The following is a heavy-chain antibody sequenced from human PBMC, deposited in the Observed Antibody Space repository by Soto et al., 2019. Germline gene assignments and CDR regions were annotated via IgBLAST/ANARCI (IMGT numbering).Heavy chain of an antibody. CDR1: GGSISSGGYS. CDR2: IYHSGST. CDR3: VRGVNAQGVTTLDY. D-gene: IGHD4-17*01. Sequence: PSETLSLTCAVSGGSISSGGYSWSWIRQPPGKGLEWIGYIYHSGSTYYNPSLKSRVTISVDRSKNQFSLKLSSVTAADTAVYYCVRGVNAQGVTTLDYWGQGTLVTVSS. J-gene: IGHJ4*02. V-gene: IGHV4-30-2*01.